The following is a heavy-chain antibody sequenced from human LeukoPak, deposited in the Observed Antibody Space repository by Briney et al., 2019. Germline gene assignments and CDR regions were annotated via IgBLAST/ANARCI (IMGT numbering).Heavy chain of an antibody. Sequence: GGSLRLSCAASGFTFSSYAMSWVRQAPGKGLEWVSAISGSGGSTYYADSVKGRFTISRDNSKNTLYLQMNSLRAEDTAVYYCAKRNSGSYGSWYYYYMDVWGKGTTVTVSS. V-gene: IGHV3-23*01. CDR3: AKRNSGSYGSWYYYYMDV. J-gene: IGHJ6*03. CDR1: GFTFSSYA. D-gene: IGHD1-26*01. CDR2: ISGSGGST.